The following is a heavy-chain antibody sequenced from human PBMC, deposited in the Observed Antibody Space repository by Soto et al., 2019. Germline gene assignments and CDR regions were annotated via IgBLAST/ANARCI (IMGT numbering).Heavy chain of an antibody. D-gene: IGHD3-9*01. CDR1: GFTFSSYG. CDR2: ISYDGSNK. V-gene: IGHV3-30*03. Sequence: QVQLVESGGGVVQPGRSLRLSCAASGFTFSSYGMHWVRQAPGKGLEWVAVISYDGSNKYYADSVKGRFTISRDNSKNTLYLQMNSLRAEDTAVYYCASLEYYDILTGGYGMDVWGQGTTVTVSS. CDR3: ASLEYYDILTGGYGMDV. J-gene: IGHJ6*02.